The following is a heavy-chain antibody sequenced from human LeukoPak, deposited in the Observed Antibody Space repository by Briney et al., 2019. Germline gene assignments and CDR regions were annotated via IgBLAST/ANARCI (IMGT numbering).Heavy chain of an antibody. J-gene: IGHJ4*02. V-gene: IGHV1-18*01. Sequence: ASVKVSCKASGYTFTSYGISWVRQAPGQGLEWMGWISVYNGNTNYAQKLQGRVTMSTDTSTSTAYMELRSLRSDDTAVYYCARDKLYFDWLLPYYFDYWGQGTLVTVSS. CDR1: GYTFTSYG. CDR2: ISVYNGNT. D-gene: IGHD3-9*01. CDR3: ARDKLYFDWLLPYYFDY.